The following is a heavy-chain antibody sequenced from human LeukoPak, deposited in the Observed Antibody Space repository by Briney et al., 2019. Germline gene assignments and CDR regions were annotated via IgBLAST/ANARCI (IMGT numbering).Heavy chain of an antibody. Sequence: PSETLSLTCTVSGGSISSYYWSWIRQPPGKGLEWIGYIYYSGSTNYNPSPKSRVTISVDTSKNQFSLKLSSVTAADTAVYYCARHGLVADAFDIWGQGTMVTVSS. V-gene: IGHV4-59*08. CDR1: GGSISSYY. CDR3: ARHGLVADAFDI. D-gene: IGHD5-12*01. J-gene: IGHJ3*02. CDR2: IYYSGST.